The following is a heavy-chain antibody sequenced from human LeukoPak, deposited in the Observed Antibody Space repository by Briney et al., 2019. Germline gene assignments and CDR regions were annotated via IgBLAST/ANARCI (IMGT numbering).Heavy chain of an antibody. D-gene: IGHD3-10*01. J-gene: IGHJ4*02. Sequence: SETLSLTCTVSGGSISSSSYYWGWIRQPPGKGLEWIGSIYYSRSTYYNPSLKSRVTTSVDTSKNQFSLKLSSVTAADTAVYYCARLSYYGSGIFDYWGQGTLVTVSS. CDR2: IYYSRST. CDR3: ARLSYYGSGIFDY. V-gene: IGHV4-39*07. CDR1: GGSISSSSYY.